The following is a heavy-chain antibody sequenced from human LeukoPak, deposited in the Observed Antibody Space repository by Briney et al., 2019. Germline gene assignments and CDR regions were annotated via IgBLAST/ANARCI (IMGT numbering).Heavy chain of an antibody. J-gene: IGHJ4*02. CDR3: ASAPFNYYDSSGYNY. CDR1: GGSISSGDYY. CDR2: IYYSGST. Sequence: PSQTLSLTCTVSGGSISSGDYYWSWIRQPPGTGLEWLGYIYYSGSTYYNPSLKSRVTISVDTSKNQFSLKLTSVTAADTAVYYWASAPFNYYDSSGYNYWGQGTLVTVSS. D-gene: IGHD3-22*01. V-gene: IGHV4-30-4*01.